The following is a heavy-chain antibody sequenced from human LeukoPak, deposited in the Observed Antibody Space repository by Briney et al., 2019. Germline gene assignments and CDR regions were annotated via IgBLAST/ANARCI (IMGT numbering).Heavy chain of an antibody. CDR1: GFNFSDYH. D-gene: IGHD3-10*01. Sequence: GGSLRLSCAASGFNFSDYHMSWIRQAPGKGLEWVADIGISGNTYADSVKGRFSISRDNAKNSLHLQMNSLSPEDTAVYYCARGLGLWFGEGVDVFDIWGQGIMVTVSS. CDR3: ARGLGLWFGEGVDVFDI. V-gene: IGHV3-11*01. CDR2: IGISGNT. J-gene: IGHJ3*02.